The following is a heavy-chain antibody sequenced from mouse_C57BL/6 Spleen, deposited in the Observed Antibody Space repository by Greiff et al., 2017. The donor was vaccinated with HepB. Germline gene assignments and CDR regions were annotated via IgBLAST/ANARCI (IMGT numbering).Heavy chain of an antibody. CDR1: GFTFSDYY. V-gene: IGHV5-12*01. D-gene: IGHD4-1*01. J-gene: IGHJ1*03. CDR2: ISNGGGST. Sequence: EVKLMESGGGLVQPGGSLKLSCAASGFTFSDYYMYWVRQTPEKRLEWVAYISNGGGSTYYPDTVKGRFTISRDNAKNTLYLKMSRLKSEDTAMYYCARHKRLGRRDWYFDVWGTGTTVTVSS. CDR3: ARHKRLGRRDWYFDV.